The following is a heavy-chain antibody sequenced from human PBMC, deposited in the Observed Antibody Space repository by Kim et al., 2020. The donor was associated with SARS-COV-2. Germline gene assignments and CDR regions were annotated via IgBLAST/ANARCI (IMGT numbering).Heavy chain of an antibody. D-gene: IGHD2-15*01. Sequence: ASVKVSCKASGYTFTGYYMHWVRQAPGQGLEWMGWINPNSGGTNYAQKFQGRVTMTRDTSISTAYMELGRLRSDDTAVYYCARPSYCSGGSCYSYYYYGMDVWGQGTTVTVSS. CDR3: ARPSYCSGGSCYSYYYYGMDV. V-gene: IGHV1-2*02. J-gene: IGHJ6*02. CDR2: INPNSGGT. CDR1: GYTFTGYY.